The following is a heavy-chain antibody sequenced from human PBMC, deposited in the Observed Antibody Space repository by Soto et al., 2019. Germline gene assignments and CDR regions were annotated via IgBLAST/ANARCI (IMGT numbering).Heavy chain of an antibody. V-gene: IGHV3-30*18. J-gene: IGHJ4*02. CDR3: AKDQASGQGSFDS. CDR1: GFTFNIYG. Sequence: LRLSCAASGFTFNIYGMHWVRQAPDKGLEWVALISYDGSNQYYADSVKGRFTISRDNSKNTLFLQMNSLRADDAAVYYCAKDQASGQGSFDSWGQGTLVTAPQ. CDR2: ISYDGSNQ.